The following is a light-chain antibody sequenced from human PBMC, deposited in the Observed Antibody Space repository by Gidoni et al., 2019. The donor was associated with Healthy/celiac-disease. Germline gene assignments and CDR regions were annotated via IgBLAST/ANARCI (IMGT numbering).Light chain of an antibody. CDR3: QAWDSSPVV. Sequence: SDVQTQPHAISVSPGQTASITRSGDKLGDKYACWYQQKPGQSPVLVIYQDSKRPSGIPERFSGSNSGNTATLTISGTQAMDEADYYCQAWDSSPVVFGGGTKLTVL. J-gene: IGLJ2*01. CDR1: KLGDKY. V-gene: IGLV3-1*01. CDR2: QDS.